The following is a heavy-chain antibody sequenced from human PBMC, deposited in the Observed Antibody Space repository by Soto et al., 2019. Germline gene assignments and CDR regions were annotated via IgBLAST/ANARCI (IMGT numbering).Heavy chain of an antibody. D-gene: IGHD2-2*01. CDR3: ARDKARRGYHHTKSYGMDV. V-gene: IGHV4-59*01. CDR1: GGSISSYY. Sequence: SETRSLTCTVSGGSISSYYWSWIRQPPGKGLEWIGYIYYSGSTNYNPSLKSRVTISVDTSKNQFSLKLSSVTAADTAVYYCARDKARRGYHHTKSYGMDVWGQGTTVTVSS. CDR2: IYYSGST. J-gene: IGHJ6*02.